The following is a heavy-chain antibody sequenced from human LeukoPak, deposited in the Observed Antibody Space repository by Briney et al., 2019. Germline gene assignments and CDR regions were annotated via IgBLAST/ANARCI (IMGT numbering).Heavy chain of an antibody. J-gene: IGHJ4*02. CDR2: ISSSSSTI. Sequence: PGRSLRLSCVASGFTFNTYTMNWVRQAPGKGLEWVSYISSSSSTIYYADSVKGRFTISRDNAKNSLYLQMNSLRAEDTAVYYCARDGLGDFWSGYYTPDYWGQGTLVTVSS. CDR3: ARDGLGDFWSGYYTPDY. V-gene: IGHV3-48*01. CDR1: GFTFNTYT. D-gene: IGHD3-3*01.